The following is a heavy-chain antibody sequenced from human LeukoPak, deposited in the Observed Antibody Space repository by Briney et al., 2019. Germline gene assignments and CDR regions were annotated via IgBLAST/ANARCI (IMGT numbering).Heavy chain of an antibody. D-gene: IGHD1-1*01. J-gene: IGHJ4*02. Sequence: GGSLRLSCAASAFPFSTYVMSWVRQAPGGGLEWISSISGDGARTYYTNSVKGRLTISRDNPKNTLSLQVNSLRAEDTAVYYCVRQQTPHGNFDYWGQGTLVTVSS. CDR2: ISGDGART. CDR1: AFPFSTYV. CDR3: VRQQTPHGNFDY. V-gene: IGHV3-23*01.